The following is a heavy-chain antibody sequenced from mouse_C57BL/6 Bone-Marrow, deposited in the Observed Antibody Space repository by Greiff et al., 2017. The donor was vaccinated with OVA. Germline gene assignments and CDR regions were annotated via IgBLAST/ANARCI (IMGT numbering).Heavy chain of an antibody. D-gene: IGHD1-1*01. Sequence: EVKLQESGPGLVKPSQSLSLTCSVTGYSITSGYYWNWIRQFPGNKLEWMGYISYDGSNNYNPSLKNRISITRDTSKNQFFLKLNSVTTEDTATYYCARETTVVASFDYWGQGTTLTVSS. CDR3: ARETTVVASFDY. J-gene: IGHJ2*01. V-gene: IGHV3-6*01. CDR2: ISYDGSN. CDR1: GYSITSGYY.